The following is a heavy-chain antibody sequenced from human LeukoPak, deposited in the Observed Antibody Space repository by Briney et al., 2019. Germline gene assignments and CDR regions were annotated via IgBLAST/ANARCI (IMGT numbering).Heavy chain of an antibody. D-gene: IGHD5-12*01. CDR2: IPISGSTI. CDR1: GFIFSDYY. CDR3: ARVRREVATIGFDY. Sequence: GSLRLSCAASGFIFSDYYMSWIRQAPGKGLESVSYIPISGSTIYYADSVKGRFTFSRDNAKNSLYLQMNSLRAEDTAVYYCARVRREVATIGFDYWGQGTLVTVSS. J-gene: IGHJ4*02. V-gene: IGHV3-11*04.